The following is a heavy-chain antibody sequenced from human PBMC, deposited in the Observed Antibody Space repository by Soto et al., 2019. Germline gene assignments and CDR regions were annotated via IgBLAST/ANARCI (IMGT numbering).Heavy chain of an antibody. Sequence: QVQLVETGGGVVQSGRSVRLSCTASGFTFSTYGMHWVRQAPGKGLEWLALIWHDGTDKYYADSVKGRFTISRDNSRNTLYLQVNSLRDDDTAVYYCVKDRRGGCGTISCQMFDYCGHGTLVSVST. V-gene: IGHV3-33*06. CDR2: IWHDGTDK. D-gene: IGHD2-2*01. CDR1: GFTFSTYG. CDR3: VKDRRGGCGTISCQMFDY. J-gene: IGHJ4*01.